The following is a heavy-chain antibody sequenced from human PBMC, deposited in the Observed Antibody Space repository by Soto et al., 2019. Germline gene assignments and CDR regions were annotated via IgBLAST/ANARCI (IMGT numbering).Heavy chain of an antibody. Sequence: QVQLVQSGAEVKKPGSSVKVSCKASGGTFSSYAISWVRQAPGQGLEWMGGIIPIFGTANYAQKFQGRVTITADESTSTAYMELSSLRSEDTAVYYCARIRYSGSYYGNWYCDLWGRGTLVTVSS. CDR2: IIPIFGTA. CDR1: GGTFSSYA. V-gene: IGHV1-69*12. CDR3: ARIRYSGSYYGNWYCDL. J-gene: IGHJ2*01. D-gene: IGHD1-26*01.